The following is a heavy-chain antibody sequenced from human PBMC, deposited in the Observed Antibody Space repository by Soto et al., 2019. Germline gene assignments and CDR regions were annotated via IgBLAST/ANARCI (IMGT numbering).Heavy chain of an antibody. Sequence: GGSPRLSCAASGFTFSTYAMSWVRQAPGKGLEWVSVFDGSGGGAYYADSVKGRFTISRDNSKNTLYLQMNSLRVEDTAVYYCAKSPEYYDFWSGYYDYWGQGTLVTVSS. CDR3: AKSPEYYDFWSGYYDY. CDR2: FDGSGGGA. D-gene: IGHD3-3*01. V-gene: IGHV3-23*01. J-gene: IGHJ4*02. CDR1: GFTFSTYA.